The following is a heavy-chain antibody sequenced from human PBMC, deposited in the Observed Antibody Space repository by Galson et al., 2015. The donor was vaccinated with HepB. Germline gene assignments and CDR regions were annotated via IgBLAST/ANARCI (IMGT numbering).Heavy chain of an antibody. D-gene: IGHD5-18*01. Sequence: SLRLSCAASGFTFSSYAMSWVRQAPGKGLEWVSTINGSGTITYYADSVKGRFTISRDNYKNTLYLQMNSLRAEDTAVYYCAKPRSYNYGYGHDYWGQGTLVTVSS. J-gene: IGHJ4*02. CDR3: AKPRSYNYGYGHDY. CDR2: INGSGTIT. CDR1: GFTFSSYA. V-gene: IGHV3-23*01.